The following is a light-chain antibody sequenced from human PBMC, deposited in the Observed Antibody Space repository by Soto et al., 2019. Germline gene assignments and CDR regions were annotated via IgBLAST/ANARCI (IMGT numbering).Light chain of an antibody. J-gene: IGLJ1*01. CDR1: SRVVCSYNY. Sequence: SGLTQPAPGFGAPGQLITISCPGASRVVCSYNYVSWYQQDPGKAPKLIFYDVSNRPSGVSDRFSVSKSGNTASLTISNLQAEDEAAYYCSSYTNSGTYVFGTGTKVTVL. V-gene: IGLV2-14*01. CDR3: SSYTNSGTYV. CDR2: DVS.